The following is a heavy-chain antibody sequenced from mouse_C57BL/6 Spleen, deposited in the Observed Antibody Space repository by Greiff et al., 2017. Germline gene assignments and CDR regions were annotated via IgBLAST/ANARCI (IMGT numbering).Heavy chain of an antibody. D-gene: IGHD2-5*01. CDR2: IHPSDSDT. CDR3: AIVAYYSNYRFAY. V-gene: IGHV1-74*01. Sequence: VQLQQPGAELVKPGASVKVSCKASGYTFTSYWMHWVKQRPGQGLEWIGRIHPSDSDTNYNQKFKGKATLTVDKSSSTAYMQLSSLTSEDSAVYYCAIVAYYSNYRFAYWGQGTLVTVSA. CDR1: GYTFTSYW. J-gene: IGHJ3*01.